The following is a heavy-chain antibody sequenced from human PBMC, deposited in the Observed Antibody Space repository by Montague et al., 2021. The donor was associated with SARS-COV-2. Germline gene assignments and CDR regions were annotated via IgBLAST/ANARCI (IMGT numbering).Heavy chain of an antibody. Sequence: SETLSLTCTVSGYSISTGYYWGWIRQPPGKGLEWIGTIYHSGSTYFNPSLKSRVTISVDTSKNQFSLKLSSVTAADTAVYYCARAQLDFDWLSMPSLHWFDPWGQGTLVTVSS. CDR3: ARAQLDFDWLSMPSLHWFDP. D-gene: IGHD3-9*01. CDR2: IYHSGST. J-gene: IGHJ5*02. V-gene: IGHV4-38-2*02. CDR1: GYSISTGYY.